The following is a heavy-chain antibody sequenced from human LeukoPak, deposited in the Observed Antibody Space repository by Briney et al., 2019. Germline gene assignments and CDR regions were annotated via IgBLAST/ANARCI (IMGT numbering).Heavy chain of an antibody. CDR1: GFTFSSYS. CDR3: ARENYYDSSGYPDY. J-gene: IGHJ4*02. D-gene: IGHD3-22*01. CDR2: ISSSGSTI. Sequence: GGSLRLSCAASGFTFSSYSMNWVRRAPGKGLEWVSYISSSGSTIYYADSVKGRFTISRDNAKNSLYLQMNSLRAEDTAVYYCARENYYDSSGYPDYWGQGTLVTVSS. V-gene: IGHV3-48*04.